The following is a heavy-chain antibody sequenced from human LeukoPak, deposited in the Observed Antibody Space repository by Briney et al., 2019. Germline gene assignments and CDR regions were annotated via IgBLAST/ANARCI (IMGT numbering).Heavy chain of an antibody. V-gene: IGHV4-39*01. CDR1: GGSVSSSHYY. D-gene: IGHD5/OR15-5a*01. CDR3: ARQVSDYYYYYMDV. J-gene: IGHJ6*03. Sequence: SETLSLTCSVSGGSVSSSHYYWGWIRQPPGEGLQWIGNIYYSGSTYYNPSLESRVTISLDTSKNSFSLELGSLTAADTAVYYCARQVSDYYYYYMDVWGKGAAVTVSS. CDR2: IYYSGST.